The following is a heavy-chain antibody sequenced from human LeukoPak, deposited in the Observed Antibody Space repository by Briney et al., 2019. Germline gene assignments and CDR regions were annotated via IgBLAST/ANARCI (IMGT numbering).Heavy chain of an antibody. V-gene: IGHV3-53*01. J-gene: IGHJ3*02. Sequence: GGSLRLSCAVSGFTVSSNYMSWVRQAPGKGLEWVSIIYSGGYTFYADSVKGRFTISRDNSKNTLYLQMNSLRAEDTAVYYCARDWPSEWQQLPDYDAVDIWGQGTMVTVSS. CDR1: GFTVSSNY. D-gene: IGHD6-13*01. CDR2: IYSGGYT. CDR3: ARDWPSEWQQLPDYDAVDI.